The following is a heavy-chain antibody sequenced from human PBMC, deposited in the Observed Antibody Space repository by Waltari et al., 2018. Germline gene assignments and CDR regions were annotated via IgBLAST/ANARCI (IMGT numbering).Heavy chain of an antibody. J-gene: IGHJ4*02. D-gene: IGHD3-22*01. Sequence: QVQLQESGPGLVKPSETLSLTCTVSGGSISSHYWSWIRQPPGKGLEWIGYIYYSGSTNYNPSLKSRVTISVDTSKNQFSLKLSSVTAADTAVYYCARGGVDSSGYYYERGPAIDYWGQGTLVTVSS. V-gene: IGHV4-59*11. CDR2: IYYSGST. CDR1: GGSISSHY. CDR3: ARGGVDSSGYYYERGPAIDY.